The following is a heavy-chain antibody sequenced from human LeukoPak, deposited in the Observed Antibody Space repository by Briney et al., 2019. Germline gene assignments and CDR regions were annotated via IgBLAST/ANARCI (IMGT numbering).Heavy chain of an antibody. CDR3: AKEGYYYDSSGYYLPVGYDY. CDR1: GFTFSSYA. J-gene: IGHJ4*02. Sequence: PGGSLRLSCAASGFTFSSYAMSWVRQAPGKGLEWVSAISGSGGSTYYADSVKGRFTISRDNSKNTLYLQMNSRRAEDTAVYYCAKEGYYYDSSGYYLPVGYDYWGQGTLVTVSS. D-gene: IGHD3-22*01. CDR2: ISGSGGST. V-gene: IGHV3-23*01.